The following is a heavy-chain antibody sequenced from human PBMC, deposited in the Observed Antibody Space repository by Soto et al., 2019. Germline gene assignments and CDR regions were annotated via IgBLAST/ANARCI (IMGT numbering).Heavy chain of an antibody. CDR2: ISGLFGNT. J-gene: IGHJ4*02. D-gene: IGHD6-13*01. V-gene: IGHV3-23*01. CDR1: GFTFSSYA. Sequence: EVHLLESGGGLVQPGGSLRLSCAASGFTFSSYAMSWVRQAPGKGLEWVCGISGLFGNTYYADSMKGRFTISRDNSKNTLDLQMNGLRADDTAVYYCVKVPTGGFNGRATAFDSWGQGTLVTVSS. CDR3: VKVPTGGFNGRATAFDS.